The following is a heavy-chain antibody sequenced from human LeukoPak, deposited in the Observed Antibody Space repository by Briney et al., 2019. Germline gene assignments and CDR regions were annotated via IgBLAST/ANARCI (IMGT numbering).Heavy chain of an antibody. Sequence: GGSLRLSCAASGFTFSSYAMHWVRQAPGKGLEWISYITTSSSEIYYADSVKGRFTISRDNAKNSLYLQMYSLRDEDTAVYYCVRRVVGAMPFDYWGQGTLVTVSS. CDR1: GFTFSSYA. CDR2: ITTSSSEI. V-gene: IGHV3-48*02. J-gene: IGHJ4*02. CDR3: VRRVVGAMPFDY. D-gene: IGHD1-26*01.